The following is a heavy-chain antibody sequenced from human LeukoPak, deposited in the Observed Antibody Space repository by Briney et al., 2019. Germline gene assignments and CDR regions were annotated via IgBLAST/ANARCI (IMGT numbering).Heavy chain of an antibody. CDR2: IYTNGGT. CDR3: VRGLWNLLWAFDI. CDR1: GVSISTGSSY. Sequence: PSQTLSLTCTVSGVSISTGSSYWTWIRQPAGKGLEWVGRIYTNGGTNYNPSLKSRVTISLDTSNNQFSLKLSSVAAADTAMYYCVRGLWNLLWAFDIWGQGTTVTVSS. V-gene: IGHV4-61*02. J-gene: IGHJ3*02. D-gene: IGHD5-18*01.